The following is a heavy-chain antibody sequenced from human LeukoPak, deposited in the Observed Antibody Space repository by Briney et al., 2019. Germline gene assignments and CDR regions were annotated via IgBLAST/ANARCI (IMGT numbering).Heavy chain of an antibody. CDR2: IKSKTDGGTT. D-gene: IGHD3-22*01. CDR1: GFTFSNAW. V-gene: IGHV3-15*01. J-gene: IGHJ2*01. CDR3: TRKFYYDSKALDWYFDL. Sequence: PGGSLRLSCGASGFTFSNAWMSWVRQAPGKGLEWVGRIKSKTDGGTTDYAAPVKGRFTISRDDSKNTLYLQMNSLKTEDTAVYYCTRKFYYDSKALDWYFDLGGGSTLVTVSS.